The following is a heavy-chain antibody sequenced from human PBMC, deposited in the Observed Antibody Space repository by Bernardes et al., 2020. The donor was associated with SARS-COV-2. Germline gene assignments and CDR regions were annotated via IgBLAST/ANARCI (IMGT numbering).Heavy chain of an antibody. CDR1: GFTFSSYE. CDR2: ISSSGSTI. CDR3: ARDQERVEMATIKGWNWFDP. Sequence: GGSLRLSCAASGFTFSSYEMNWVRQAPGKGLEWVSYISSSGSTIYYADSVKGRFTISRDNAKNSLYLQMNSLRAEDTAVYYCARDQERVEMATIKGWNWFDPWGQGTLVTVSS. D-gene: IGHD5-12*01. V-gene: IGHV3-48*03. J-gene: IGHJ5*02.